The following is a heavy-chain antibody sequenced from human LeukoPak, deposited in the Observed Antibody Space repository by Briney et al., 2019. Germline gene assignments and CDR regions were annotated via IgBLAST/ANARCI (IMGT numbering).Heavy chain of an antibody. J-gene: IGHJ6*02. CDR3: AKVQGGNNFHYGMDV. V-gene: IGHV3-23*01. CDR2: ISGSGGGT. D-gene: IGHD1-20*01. CDR1: GFTFSSYA. Sequence: GGSLRLSCAASGFTFSSYAMSWVRQAPGKGLEWVSAISGSGGGTYYVDSVKGRFTISRDNSKNTLHLQMNSLRAEDTAVYYCAKVQGGNNFHYGMDVWGQGTTVTVSS.